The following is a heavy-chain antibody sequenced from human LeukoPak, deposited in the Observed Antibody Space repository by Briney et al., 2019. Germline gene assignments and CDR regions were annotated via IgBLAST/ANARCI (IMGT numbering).Heavy chain of an antibody. J-gene: IGHJ4*02. D-gene: IGHD6-25*01. V-gene: IGHV3-7*03. Sequence: GGSLRLSCAASGFTFSSYAMSWVRQAPGKGLEWVANIKQDGSEKYYVDSVKGRFTISRDNAKNSLYLQMNSLRAEDMALYYCAKGAGSDPEYYFDYWGQGTLVTVSS. CDR3: AKGAGSDPEYYFDY. CDR2: IKQDGSEK. CDR1: GFTFSSYA.